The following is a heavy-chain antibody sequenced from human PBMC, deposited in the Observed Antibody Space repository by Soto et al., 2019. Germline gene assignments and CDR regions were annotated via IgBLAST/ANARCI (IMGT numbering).Heavy chain of an antibody. J-gene: IGHJ6*02. D-gene: IGHD1-26*01. Sequence: PGGSLRLSCAASGFTFSNAWMSWVRQAPGKGLEWVGRIKSKTDGGTTDYAAPVKGRSTISRDDSKNTLYLQMNSLKTEDTAVYYCTTVEWEPTYYYYYYGMDVWGQGTTVTVSS. V-gene: IGHV3-15*01. CDR2: IKSKTDGGTT. CDR1: GFTFSNAW. CDR3: TTVEWEPTYYYYYYGMDV.